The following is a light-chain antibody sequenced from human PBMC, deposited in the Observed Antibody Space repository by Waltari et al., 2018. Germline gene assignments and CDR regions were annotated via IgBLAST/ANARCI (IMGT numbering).Light chain of an antibody. CDR3: QQYYDWPT. J-gene: IGKJ1*01. CDR2: GAA. Sequence: DIVMTQSPTTLSASPGERASLSCSASQSVRNNLAWYQQNPGQTPRLLIYGAATRATGIPARFSGSGSETEFALTISSLQSEDFAVYSCQQYYDWPTFGQGTRVEIK. V-gene: IGKV3-15*01. CDR1: QSVRNN.